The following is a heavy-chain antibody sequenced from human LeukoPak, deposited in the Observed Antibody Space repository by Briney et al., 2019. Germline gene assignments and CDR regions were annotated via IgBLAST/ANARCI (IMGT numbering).Heavy chain of an antibody. CDR1: GYSFSTYW. D-gene: IGHD1-26*01. J-gene: IGHJ4*02. CDR3: ARLTNSGSYLDY. Sequence: GESLKISCKGSGYSFSTYWIGWVRQMPGKGLEWMGIIYPDDSDARYSPSFQGQVTISADKSISTAYLQWSSLKASDTAMYYCARLTNSGSYLDYWGQGTLVTVSS. V-gene: IGHV5-51*01. CDR2: IYPDDSDA.